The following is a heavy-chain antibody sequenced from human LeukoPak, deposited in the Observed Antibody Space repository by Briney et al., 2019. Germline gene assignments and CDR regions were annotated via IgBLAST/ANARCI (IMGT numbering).Heavy chain of an antibody. CDR3: ARGHYDYVWGSYRYTSDFAY. CDR1: GGSISSGGYY. CDR2: INHSGST. V-gene: IGHV4-39*07. J-gene: IGHJ4*02. Sequence: SQTLSLTCTVSGGSISSGGYYWSWIRQPPGKGLEWIGEINHSGSTNYNPSLKSRVTISVDTSKNQFSLKLSSVTAADTAVYYCARGHYDYVWGSYRYTSDFAYWGQGTLVTVSS. D-gene: IGHD3-16*02.